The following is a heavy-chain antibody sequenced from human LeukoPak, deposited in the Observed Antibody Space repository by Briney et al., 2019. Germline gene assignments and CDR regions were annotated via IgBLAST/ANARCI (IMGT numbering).Heavy chain of an antibody. CDR2: IYPADSDT. CDR3: ARLGRQYILL. D-gene: IGHD6-6*01. J-gene: IGHJ4*02. CDR1: GYSFRNQW. V-gene: IGHV5-51*01. Sequence: GESLKVSCKASGYSFRNQWIGWVRQMPGKGLEWMGIIYPADSDTRYRPSFQGQVTISADKSISTAYLQWSSLKASDTAMYYCARLGRQYILLWGQGTLVTVSS.